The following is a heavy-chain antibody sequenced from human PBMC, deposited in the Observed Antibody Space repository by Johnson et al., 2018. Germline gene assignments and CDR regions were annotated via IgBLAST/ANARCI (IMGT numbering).Heavy chain of an antibody. CDR1: GFTLSSYG. J-gene: IGHJ3*02. V-gene: IGHV3-30*18. CDR2: ISYDGSNK. CDR3: AKDQGSGWEAGAFDI. Sequence: QVQLVQSGGGVVQXGRSXRLXCAASGFTLSSYGMHWVRPAPGKGMEWVAVISYDGSNKYYADSVKGRFTIPRDNSRNTLYLQMDSLGTEDTAVYFCAKDQGSGWEAGAFDIWGQGTMVTVSS. D-gene: IGHD6-19*01.